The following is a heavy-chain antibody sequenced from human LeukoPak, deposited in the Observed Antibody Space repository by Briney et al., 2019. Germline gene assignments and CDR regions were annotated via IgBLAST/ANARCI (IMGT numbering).Heavy chain of an antibody. CDR3: AKSRWLLHTWDALDV. CDR2: IKQDGSEK. CDR1: GFIFNNYW. Sequence: PGGSLRLSCAASGFIFNNYWISWVRQAPGEGLEWVANIKQDGSEKYYVDSVKGRFTISRDNTKNSLYLQMNSLRAEDTAIYYCAKSRWLLHTWDALDVWGQGTMVTVSS. V-gene: IGHV3-7*01. J-gene: IGHJ3*01. D-gene: IGHD5-24*01.